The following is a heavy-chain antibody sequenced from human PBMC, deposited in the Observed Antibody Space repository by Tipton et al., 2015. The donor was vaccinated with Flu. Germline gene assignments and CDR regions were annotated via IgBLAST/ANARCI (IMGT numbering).Heavy chain of an antibody. CDR3: ARHTGDSVRGVVDY. Sequence: TLSLTCSVSGDSINSAYYWGWIRQPPGKGLEWIGSIYHSGTTYYNPSLKSRLTISVDTSKNQFSLKLNSVTAADTAVYYCARHTGDSVRGVVDYWGQGTLVTVSS. J-gene: IGHJ4*02. CDR1: GDSINSAYY. CDR2: IYHSGTT. V-gene: IGHV4-38-2*01. D-gene: IGHD3-10*02.